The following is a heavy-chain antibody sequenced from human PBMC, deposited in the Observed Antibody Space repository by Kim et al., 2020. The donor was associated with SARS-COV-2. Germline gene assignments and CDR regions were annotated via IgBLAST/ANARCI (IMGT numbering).Heavy chain of an antibody. CDR3: ARGVVRAAMHWFDP. CDR2: TYYSGST. J-gene: IGHJ5*02. Sequence: SETLSLTCTVSGGSISRGRYYWSWIRQPPGNVLEWIGYTYYSGSTYYNPSLKSRVTISVDTSKNQFSLKLSSVTAADTAVYYCARGVVRAAMHWFDPWGQGTLVTGSS. CDR1: GGSISRGRYY. D-gene: IGHD2-2*01. V-gene: IGHV4-31*03.